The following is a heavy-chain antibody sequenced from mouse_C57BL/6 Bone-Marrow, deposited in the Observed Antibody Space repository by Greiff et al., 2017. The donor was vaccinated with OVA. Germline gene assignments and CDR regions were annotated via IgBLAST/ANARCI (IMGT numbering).Heavy chain of an antibody. J-gene: IGHJ4*01. D-gene: IGHD1-3*01. CDR3: TKSSYAMDY. CDR1: GFNIKDDY. CDR2: IDPENGDT. Sequence: DVHLVESGAELVRPGASVKLSCTASGFNIKDDYMHWVKQRPEQGLEWIGWIDPENGDTEYASKFQGKATITADTSSNTAYLQLSSLTSEDTAVYYCTKSSYAMDYWGQGTSVTVSS. V-gene: IGHV14-4*01.